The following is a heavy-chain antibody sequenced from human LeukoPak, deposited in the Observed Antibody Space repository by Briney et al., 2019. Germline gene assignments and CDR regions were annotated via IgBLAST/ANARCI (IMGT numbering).Heavy chain of an antibody. CDR3: AKDRCSNGVGCYYYYMDV. CDR1: GFTVSSNY. J-gene: IGHJ6*03. V-gene: IGHV3-53*05. CDR2: TYSGGST. Sequence: GGSLRLSCAASGFTVSSNYMSWVRQAPGKGLEWVSVTYSGGSTYYADSVKGRFSISRDSSKNILYLQMNSLRAEDTAVYYCAKDRCSNGVGCYYYYMDVWGKGTTVTISS. D-gene: IGHD2-8*01.